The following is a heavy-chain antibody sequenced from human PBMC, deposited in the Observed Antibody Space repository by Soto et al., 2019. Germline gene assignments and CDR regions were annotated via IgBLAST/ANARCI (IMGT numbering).Heavy chain of an antibody. CDR3: AKYSSAWDFDY. V-gene: IGHV3-30-3*02. Sequence: SGGSLRLSCAASGFTFSSYAMHWVRQAPGKGLEWVAVISYDGSNKYYADSVKGRFTISRDSSKNTLYLQMNSLRAEDTAVYYCAKYSSAWDFDYWGQGTLVTVSS. J-gene: IGHJ4*02. D-gene: IGHD6-19*01. CDR1: GFTFSSYA. CDR2: ISYDGSNK.